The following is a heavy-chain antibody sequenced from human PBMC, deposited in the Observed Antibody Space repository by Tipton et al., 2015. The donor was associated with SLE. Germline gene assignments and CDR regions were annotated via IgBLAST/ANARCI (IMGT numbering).Heavy chain of an antibody. CDR1: GGSISSHY. V-gene: IGHV4-59*11. J-gene: IGHJ4*02. D-gene: IGHD4-17*01. Sequence: LRLSCTVSGGSISSHYWSWIRQPPGKGLEWIGYIYYSGSTNYNPSLKSRVTISVDTSKNQFSLKLSSVTAADTAVYYCARDDYGDSSTPYDYWGQGTLVTVSS. CDR2: IYYSGST. CDR3: ARDDYGDSSTPYDY.